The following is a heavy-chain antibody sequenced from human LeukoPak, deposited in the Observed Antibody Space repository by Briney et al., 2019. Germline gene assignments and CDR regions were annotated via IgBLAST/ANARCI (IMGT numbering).Heavy chain of an antibody. Sequence: PSETLSLTCTVSGGFISSHYWSWIRQPPGKGLEWIGYIYYSGSTNYNPSLKSRVTISVDTSKNQFSLKLSSVTAADTAVYYCARGDDSSPFDPWGQGTLVTVSS. CDR1: GGFISSHY. D-gene: IGHD3-16*01. CDR3: ARGDDSSPFDP. CDR2: IYYSGST. V-gene: IGHV4-59*11. J-gene: IGHJ5*02.